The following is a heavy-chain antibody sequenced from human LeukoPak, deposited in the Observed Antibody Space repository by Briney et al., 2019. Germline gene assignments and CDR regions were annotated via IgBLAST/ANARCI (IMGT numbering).Heavy chain of an antibody. Sequence: PSETLSLTCTVSGGSISSYYWSWIRQPPGKGLEWVSAISGSGGSTYYADSVKGRFTISRDNSKNTLYLQMNSLRAEDTAVYYCAKDLWWFGEFPNVFDIWGQGTMVTVSS. V-gene: IGHV3-23*01. CDR2: ISGSGGST. D-gene: IGHD3-10*01. CDR3: AKDLWWFGEFPNVFDI. J-gene: IGHJ3*02. CDR1: GGSISSYY.